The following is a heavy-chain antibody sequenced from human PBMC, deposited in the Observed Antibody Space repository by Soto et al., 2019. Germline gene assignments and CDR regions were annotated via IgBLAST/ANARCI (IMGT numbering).Heavy chain of an antibody. D-gene: IGHD3-10*01. CDR2: IYPGDSDT. J-gene: IGHJ4*02. CDR1: GYSFTSYW. V-gene: IGHV5-51*03. Sequence: EVQLVQSGAEVKKPGESLKISCKGSGYSFTSYWIGWVRQMPGKGLEWMGIIYPGDSDTRYSPSFQGQVTISADKSIRPTSLPWRSRKASDTARYHCARRGSSRRHLGYWGQGAQVTVSS. CDR3: ARRGSSRRHLGY.